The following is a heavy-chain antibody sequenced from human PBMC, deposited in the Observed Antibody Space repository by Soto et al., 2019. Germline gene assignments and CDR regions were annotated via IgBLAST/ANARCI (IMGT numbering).Heavy chain of an antibody. Sequence: SETLSLTCTVSGCSISSGGYYWSWIRKHPGKGLEWIGYIYYSGSTYYNPSLKSRVTISVDTSKNQFSLKLSSVTAADTAVYYCARDRYYYDSSGDYYGMDVWGQGTTVTVSS. CDR2: IYYSGST. V-gene: IGHV4-31*03. CDR1: GCSISSGGYY. J-gene: IGHJ6*02. D-gene: IGHD3-22*01. CDR3: ARDRYYYDSSGDYYGMDV.